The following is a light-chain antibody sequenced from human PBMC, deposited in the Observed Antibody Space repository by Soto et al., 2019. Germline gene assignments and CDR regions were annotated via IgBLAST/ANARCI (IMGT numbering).Light chain of an antibody. CDR2: SAS. J-gene: IGKJ1*01. Sequence: DIQMTQSPSSLSASVGDRVTMSCRASQSISNYLNWYQQKPGNATKLLISSASGLQSGVPSRFSGSGSGTDCTLTISDLQPEDFATYYGQQSYNTPRTFGQGTKVEIK. CDR3: QQSYNTPRT. CDR1: QSISNY. V-gene: IGKV1-39*01.